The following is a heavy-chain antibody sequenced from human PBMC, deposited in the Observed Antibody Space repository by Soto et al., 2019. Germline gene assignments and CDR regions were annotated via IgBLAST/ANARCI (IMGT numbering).Heavy chain of an antibody. CDR3: ARGVVTVNDY. CDR2: MYEIVSS. V-gene: IGHV4-59*01. J-gene: IGHJ4*02. CDR1: DVPISTDY. Sequence: NPSETLSLTCTVSDVPISTDYWSWIRQPPGRGLEWIGYMYEIVSSNYNPSLKSRVSISVDKSKNRFSLNLSSVTAADTAVYYCARGVVTVNDYWGQGTLVTVSS. D-gene: IGHD2-21*02.